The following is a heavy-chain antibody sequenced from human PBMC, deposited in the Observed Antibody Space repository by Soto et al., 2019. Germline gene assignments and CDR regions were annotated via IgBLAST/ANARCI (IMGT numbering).Heavy chain of an antibody. J-gene: IGHJ4*02. Sequence: SETLSLTCTVSGGSISSSSYYWGWIRQPPGKGLEWIGSIYYSGSTYYNPSLKSRVTISVDTSKNQFSLRLASVTAADTAIYYCASARWDYWGQGTLVTVSS. V-gene: IGHV4-39*01. CDR1: GGSISSSSYY. D-gene: IGHD2-15*01. CDR3: ASARWDY. CDR2: IYYSGST.